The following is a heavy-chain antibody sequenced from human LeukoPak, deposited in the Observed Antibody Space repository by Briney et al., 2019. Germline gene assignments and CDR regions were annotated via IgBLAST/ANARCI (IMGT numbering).Heavy chain of an antibody. Sequence: SETLSLTCAVYGVSLRGYYWSWIRQSPEKGLEWIGEISHEGDSIYNPSLKSRVTLSVDMSKNQFSLKLRSVTAADTAVYYCARGRNYVSDYHFDVWGKGTMVIVSS. CDR2: ISHEGDS. CDR1: GVSLRGYY. J-gene: IGHJ6*03. D-gene: IGHD1-7*01. CDR3: ARGRNYVSDYHFDV. V-gene: IGHV4-34*01.